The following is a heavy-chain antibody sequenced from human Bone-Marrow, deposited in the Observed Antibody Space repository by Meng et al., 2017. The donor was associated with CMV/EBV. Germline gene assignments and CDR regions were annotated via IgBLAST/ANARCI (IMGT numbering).Heavy chain of an antibody. J-gene: IGHJ5*02. CDR2: IIPIFGTA. D-gene: IGHD6-19*01. V-gene: IGHV1-69*05. CDR1: GYTFTSYD. Sequence: SVKVSCKASGYTFTSYDISWVRQAPGQGLEWMGGIIPIFGTANYAQKFQGRVTITTDESTSTAYMELSSLRSEDTAVYYCASGNYQSRVAVAGTTNWFDPWGQGTLVTVSS. CDR3: ASGNYQSRVAVAGTTNWFDP.